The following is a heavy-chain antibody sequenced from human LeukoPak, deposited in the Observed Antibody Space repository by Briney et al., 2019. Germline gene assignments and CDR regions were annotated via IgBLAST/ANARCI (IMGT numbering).Heavy chain of an antibody. D-gene: IGHD6-13*01. CDR2: IYYRGSA. J-gene: IGHJ4*02. V-gene: IGHV4-39*07. CDR3: ARDLGYSSSWSPFDC. CDR1: GGSLSSRSYY. Sequence: SETLSLTCTVSGGSLSSRSYYWGWIRQPPGKGLEWIGSIYYRGSAYYNPSLKSRVTISVDTSKNQFSLKLNSVTAADTAVYYCARDLGYSSSWSPFDCWGQGTLVTVSS.